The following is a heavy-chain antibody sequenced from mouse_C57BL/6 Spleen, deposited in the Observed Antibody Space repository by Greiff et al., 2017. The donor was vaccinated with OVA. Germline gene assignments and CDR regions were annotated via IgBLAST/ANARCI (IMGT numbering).Heavy chain of an antibody. Sequence: VQLQQPGAELVRPGSSVKLSCKASGYTFTSYWMDWVKQRPGQGLEWIGNIYPSDSETHYNQKFKDKATLTVDKSSSTAYMQLSSLTSEDSAVYYCARSVYDGYYGGYFDVWGTGTTVTVSS. J-gene: IGHJ1*03. CDR3: ARSVYDGYYGGYFDV. CDR2: IYPSDSET. D-gene: IGHD2-3*01. V-gene: IGHV1-61*01. CDR1: GYTFTSYW.